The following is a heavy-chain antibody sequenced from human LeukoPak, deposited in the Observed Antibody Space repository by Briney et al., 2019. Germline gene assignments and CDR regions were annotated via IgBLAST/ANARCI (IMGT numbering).Heavy chain of an antibody. V-gene: IGHV3-33*01. D-gene: IGHD6-13*01. CDR3: ARIATPPRVYGMDV. J-gene: IGHJ6*02. Sequence: GRSLRLSCAAAGFTFSSYGMHWVRRAPGKGLEGVAVIWCDGSNKYYADSVKGRFTISRDNSKNTLYLQMNRLRADDTAVYYCARIATPPRVYGMDVWGQGTTVTVSS. CDR2: IWCDGSNK. CDR1: GFTFSSYG.